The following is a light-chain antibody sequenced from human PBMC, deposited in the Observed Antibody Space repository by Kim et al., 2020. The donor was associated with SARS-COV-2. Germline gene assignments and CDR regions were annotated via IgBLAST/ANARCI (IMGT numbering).Light chain of an antibody. CDR3: NSRDSSGSHGV. V-gene: IGLV3-19*01. CDR2: GKN. Sequence: SSELTQDPAVSVALGQTVRITCQGDSLRNYFASWYQQKPGQAPVLVIYGKNNRPSGIADRFSGSSSGNTATLTITGAQAEDEADYYCNSRDSSGSHGVFG. J-gene: IGLJ3*02. CDR1: SLRNYF.